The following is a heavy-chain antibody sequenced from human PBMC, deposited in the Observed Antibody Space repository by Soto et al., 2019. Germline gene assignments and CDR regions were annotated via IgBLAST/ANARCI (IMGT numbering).Heavy chain of an antibody. V-gene: IGHV2-5*02. CDR2: IYWDDDK. CDR1: GFSLSTSGVG. Sequence: SGPTLVNPTQTLTLTCTFSGFSLSTSGVGVGWIRQPPGKALEWLGIIYWDDDKRYRPSLKSRVTITKDTSKNQLVLTMTNMDPVDTATYYCAHRGLRGSGSYYRWSYFDYWGQGTLVTVSS. J-gene: IGHJ4*02. D-gene: IGHD3-10*01. CDR3: AHRGLRGSGSYYRWSYFDY.